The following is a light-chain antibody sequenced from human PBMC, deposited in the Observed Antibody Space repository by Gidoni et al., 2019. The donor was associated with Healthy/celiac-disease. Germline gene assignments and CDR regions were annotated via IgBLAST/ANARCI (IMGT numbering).Light chain of an antibody. CDR2: GAS. J-gene: IGKJ2*01. CDR3: RQFNNWPPYT. V-gene: IGKV3D-15*01. CDR1: QSVSSN. Sequence: EIVITQSPATLSVSPGERATLSCRASQSVSSNLAWYQQKPGQAPRLLIYGASTRATGIPSRFSGSGSGTEFTLTISSLQSEDFAVYYCRQFNNWPPYTFGLXTKLEIK.